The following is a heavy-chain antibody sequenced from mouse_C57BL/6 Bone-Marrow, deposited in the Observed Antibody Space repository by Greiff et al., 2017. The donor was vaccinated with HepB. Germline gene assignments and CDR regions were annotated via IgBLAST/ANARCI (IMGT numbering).Heavy chain of an antibody. J-gene: IGHJ2*01. Sequence: EVHLVESGGGLVQPGGSLKLSCAASGFTFSDYYMYWVRQTPEKRLEWVAYISNGGGSTYYPDTVKGRFTISRDNAKNTLYLQMSRLKSEDTAMYYCARPYYYGSSFYFDYWGQGTTLTVSS. V-gene: IGHV5-12*01. D-gene: IGHD1-1*01. CDR1: GFTFSDYY. CDR2: ISNGGGST. CDR3: ARPYYYGSSFYFDY.